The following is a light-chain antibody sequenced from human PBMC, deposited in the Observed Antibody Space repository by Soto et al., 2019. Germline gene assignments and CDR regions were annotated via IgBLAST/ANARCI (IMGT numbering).Light chain of an antibody. CDR3: QQYTNFPLT. CDR1: RSISSW. Sequence: DIQMTQSPSTLSASVGDRVTITCRASRSISSWLAWYQQKPGKAPKLLIHEASRLESGVPSRFSGSESGTEFTLTISGLHPEDLATYYCQQYTNFPLTFGGGTRVEIK. V-gene: IGKV1-5*01. CDR2: EAS. J-gene: IGKJ4*01.